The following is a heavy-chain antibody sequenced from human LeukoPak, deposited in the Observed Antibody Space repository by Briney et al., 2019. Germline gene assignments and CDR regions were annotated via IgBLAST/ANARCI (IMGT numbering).Heavy chain of an antibody. J-gene: IGHJ4*02. CDR2: TYYASKWYN. CDR3: ARGRSSAFDF. D-gene: IGHD3-10*01. Sequence: SQTLSLTCAISGDSVSGNSVAWNWIRQSPSRGLEWLGRTYYASKWYNDYATSVKGRITVNPHTSKNQFSLQLNSVTPEDTAVYFCARGRSSAFDFWGQGTLVTVSS. V-gene: IGHV6-1*01. CDR1: GDSVSGNSVA.